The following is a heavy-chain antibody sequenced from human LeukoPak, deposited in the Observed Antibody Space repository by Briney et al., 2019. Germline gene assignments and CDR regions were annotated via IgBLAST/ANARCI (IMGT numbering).Heavy chain of an antibody. CDR1: GGSFSGYY. CDR3: ARFASGGYYYGLDY. J-gene: IGHJ4*02. CDR2: INHSGST. D-gene: IGHD3-22*01. V-gene: IGHV4-34*01. Sequence: SETLSLTCAVYGGSFSGYYWSWIRQPPGTGLEWIGEINHSGSTNYNPSLKSRVTISVDTSKNQFSLKLSSVTAADTAVYYCARFASGGYYYGLDYWGQGTLVTVSS.